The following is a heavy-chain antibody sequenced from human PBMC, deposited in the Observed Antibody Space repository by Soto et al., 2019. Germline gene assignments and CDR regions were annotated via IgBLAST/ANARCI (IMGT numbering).Heavy chain of an antibody. CDR3: ARHVVAAAGTTSVDY. CDR2: IYYSGST. V-gene: IGHV4-59*08. Sequence: SETLSLTCTVSGGSISSYYWSWIRQPPGKGLEWTGYIYYSGSTNYNPSLKSRVTISVDTSKNQFSLKLSSVTAADTAVYYCARHVVAAAGTTSVDYWGQGTLVTVSS. D-gene: IGHD6-13*01. CDR1: GGSISSYY. J-gene: IGHJ4*02.